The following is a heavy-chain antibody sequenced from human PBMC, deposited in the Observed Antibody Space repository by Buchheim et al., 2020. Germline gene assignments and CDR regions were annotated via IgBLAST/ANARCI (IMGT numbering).Heavy chain of an antibody. J-gene: IGHJ4*02. V-gene: IGHV3-30*18. CDR2: ISYDGSNK. Sequence: QVQLVESGGGVVQPGRSLRLSCAASGFTFSSYGMHWVRQAPGKGLEWVAVISYDGSNKYYADSVKGRFTISRDNSKNTLYLQMNSLRAEDTAVYYCAKDWGYKVSWGQGTL. CDR3: AKDWGYKVS. CDR1: GFTFSSYG. D-gene: IGHD1-1*01.